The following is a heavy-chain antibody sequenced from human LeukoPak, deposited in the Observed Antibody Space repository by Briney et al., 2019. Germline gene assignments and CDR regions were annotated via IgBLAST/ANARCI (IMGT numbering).Heavy chain of an antibody. V-gene: IGHV4-59*08. CDR2: IYYSGGT. CDR1: GGSISSYY. CDR3: ARRTQLNGPLYDILTGYHDAFDI. Sequence: PSETLSLTCTVSGGSISSYYWSWIRQPPGKGLEWIGYIYYSGGTNYNPSLKSRVTISVDTSKNQFSLKLSSVAAADTAVYYCARRTQLNGPLYDILTGYHDAFDIWGQGTMVTVSS. D-gene: IGHD3-9*01. J-gene: IGHJ3*02.